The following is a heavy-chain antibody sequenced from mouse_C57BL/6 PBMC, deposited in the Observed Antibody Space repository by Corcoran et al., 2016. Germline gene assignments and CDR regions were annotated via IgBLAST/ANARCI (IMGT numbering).Heavy chain of an antibody. V-gene: IGHV9-3*01. CDR1: GYTFTTYG. CDR3: ARDYGSRLWLAY. J-gene: IGHJ3*01. D-gene: IGHD1-1*01. Sequence: QIQLVQSGPELKKPGETVKISCKASGYTFTTYGMSWVKQAPGKGLKWMGWINTYSGVPTYADDFKGRFAFSLETSASTAYLQINNLKNEDTATYCGARDYGSRLWLAYGGQGTLVTVSA. CDR2: INTYSGVP.